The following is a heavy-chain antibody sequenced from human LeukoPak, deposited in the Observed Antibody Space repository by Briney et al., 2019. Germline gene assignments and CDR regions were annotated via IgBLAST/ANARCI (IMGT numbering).Heavy chain of an antibody. CDR2: ISAYNGNT. J-gene: IGHJ4*02. CDR3: ASSRIAAAGRPFTFDY. CDR1: GYTFTSYG. Sequence: ASVKVSCKASGYTFTSYGISWVRQAPGQGLEWMGWISAYNGNTNYAQKLQGRVTMTRDTSTSTVYMELSSLRSEDTAVYYCASSRIAAAGRPFTFDYWGQGTLVTVSS. D-gene: IGHD6-13*01. V-gene: IGHV1-18*01.